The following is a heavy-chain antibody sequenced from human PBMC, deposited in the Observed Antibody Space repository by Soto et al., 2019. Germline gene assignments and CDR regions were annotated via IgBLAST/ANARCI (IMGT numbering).Heavy chain of an antibody. J-gene: IGHJ4*02. CDR3: ARGLDSSGDY. Sequence: SETLSLTCAVYGGSFSGHYWVWIRQPPGRGLEWIGEINHSGSTNYNPSLKSRVTLSVDTSKNQFSLKLSSVTAADTAKYYCARGLDSSGDYWGQGTLVTVPQ. V-gene: IGHV4-34*01. CDR2: INHSGST. D-gene: IGHD6-19*01. CDR1: GGSFSGHY.